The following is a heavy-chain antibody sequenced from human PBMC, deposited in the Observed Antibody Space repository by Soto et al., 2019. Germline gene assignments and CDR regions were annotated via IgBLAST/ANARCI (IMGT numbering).Heavy chain of an antibody. V-gene: IGHV1-3*01. D-gene: IGHD1-26*01. Sequence: ASVKVSCKASGYTITSYAMHWVRQATGQRLEWMGWINAGNGNTKYSQKFQGRVTITRDTSASTAYMGLSSLRSEDTAVYYCARGSPYSGSYGWFAPWGQGTLVTVSS. CDR3: ARGSPYSGSYGWFAP. CDR2: INAGNGNT. J-gene: IGHJ5*02. CDR1: GYTITSYA.